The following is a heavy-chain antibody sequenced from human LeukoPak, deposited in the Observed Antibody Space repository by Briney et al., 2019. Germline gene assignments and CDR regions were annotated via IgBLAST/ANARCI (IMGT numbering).Heavy chain of an antibody. V-gene: IGHV3-23*01. Sequence: GGSLRLSCAASGFTFISYAMSWVRQAPGKGLEWVSAISGSGGSTYYADSVKGRFTISRDNSKNTLYLQMNSLRAEDTAVYYCAKACSGGSCYWDYWGQGTLVTVSS. D-gene: IGHD2-15*01. CDR2: ISGSGGST. CDR1: GFTFISYA. CDR3: AKACSGGSCYWDY. J-gene: IGHJ4*02.